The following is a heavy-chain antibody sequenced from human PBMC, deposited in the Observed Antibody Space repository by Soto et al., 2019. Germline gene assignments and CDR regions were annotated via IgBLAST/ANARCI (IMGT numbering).Heavy chain of an antibody. Sequence: GGSLRLSCAASGFTFSSYSMNWVRQAPGKGLEWVSYISSSSSSMYYADSVKGRFTISRDNAKNSLYLQMNSLRAEDTAVYYCARDFVQGHPGDFDYWGQGTLVTVSS. J-gene: IGHJ4*02. V-gene: IGHV3-48*01. CDR3: ARDFVQGHPGDFDY. CDR1: GFTFSSYS. D-gene: IGHD3-3*01. CDR2: ISSSSSSM.